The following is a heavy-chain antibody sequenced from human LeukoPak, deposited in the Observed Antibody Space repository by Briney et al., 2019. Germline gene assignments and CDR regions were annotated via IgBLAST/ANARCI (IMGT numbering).Heavy chain of an antibody. CDR1: GGSISSSSYY. CDR2: IYYSGST. D-gene: IGHD2-15*01. Sequence: SETLSLTCTVSGGSISSSSYYWGWIRQPPGKGLEWIGSIYYSGSTYYNPSLKSRVTISVDTSKNQFSLKLSSATAADTAVYYCARDQGTGGSCYEPWGQGTLVTVSS. V-gene: IGHV4-39*07. J-gene: IGHJ5*02. CDR3: ARDQGTGGSCYEP.